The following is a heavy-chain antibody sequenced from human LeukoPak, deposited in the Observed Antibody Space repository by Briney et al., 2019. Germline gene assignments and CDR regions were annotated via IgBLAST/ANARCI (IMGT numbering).Heavy chain of an antibody. V-gene: IGHV1-8*01. D-gene: IGHD6-19*01. J-gene: IGHJ4*02. CDR3: ARGTGHSGWKFDY. CDR2: MNPNSGNT. Sequence: ASVRVSCKASGYTFTSYDISWVRQATGQGLEWMGWMNPNSGNTGYAQKFQGRVTMTRNTSISTAYMELSSLRSEDTAVYYCARGTGHSGWKFDYWGQGTLVTVSS. CDR1: GYTFTSYD.